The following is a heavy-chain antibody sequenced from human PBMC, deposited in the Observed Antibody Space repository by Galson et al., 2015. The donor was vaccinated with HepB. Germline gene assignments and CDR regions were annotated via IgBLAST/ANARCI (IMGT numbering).Heavy chain of an antibody. D-gene: IGHD1-26*01. Sequence: SVKVSCKASGYTFTSYGISWVRQAPGQGLEWMGWISAYNGNTNYVQKLQGRVTMTTDTSTSTAYMELRSLRSDDTGVYYCAILNSGNYYWPLPASRPVDYWGQGTLVTVSS. CDR3: AILNSGNYYWPLPASRPVDY. J-gene: IGHJ4*02. CDR2: ISAYNGNT. V-gene: IGHV1-18*01. CDR1: GYTFTSYG.